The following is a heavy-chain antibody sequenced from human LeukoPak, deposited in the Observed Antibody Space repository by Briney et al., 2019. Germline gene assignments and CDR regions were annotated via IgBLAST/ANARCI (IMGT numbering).Heavy chain of an antibody. V-gene: IGHV3-23*01. J-gene: IGHJ4*02. Sequence: GGSLRLSXAASGFTFSSHAMTWVRQTPGKGLEWVSTITANGGSTYYADSVKGRFTISRDNPKNTLYLQMNGLRAEDTAIYYCAKRYCGGAACYSMDWGQGTLVTASS. CDR2: ITANGGST. CDR1: GFTFSSHA. CDR3: AKRYCGGAACYSMD. D-gene: IGHD2-15*01.